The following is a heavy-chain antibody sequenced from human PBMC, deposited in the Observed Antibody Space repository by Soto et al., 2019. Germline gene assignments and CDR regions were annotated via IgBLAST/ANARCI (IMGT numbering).Heavy chain of an antibody. CDR2: IYYRGNT. D-gene: IGHD3-9*01. Sequence: QLQESGPGPMKPSETLSLTCSVSGDSINSDKYYWGWIRQPPGKGLEWIGSIYYRGNTYYNPSLQTRVTISLDKSKSQFSLRLNSVTAADSAVYFCARLEGLATISYYFDFWGQGAQVTVSS. CDR1: GDSINSDKYY. V-gene: IGHV4-39*01. CDR3: ARLEGLATISYYFDF. J-gene: IGHJ4*02.